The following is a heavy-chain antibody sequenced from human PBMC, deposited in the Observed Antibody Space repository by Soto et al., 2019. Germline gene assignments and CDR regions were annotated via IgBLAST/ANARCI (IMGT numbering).Heavy chain of an antibody. Sequence: PSETLSLTCAVYGGSFSSYYWSWIRQPPGKGLEWIGEINHSGSTNYNPSLKSRVTISVDTSKNQFSLKLSSVTAADTAVYYCATRGYSYGYNSDYWGQGTLVTV. D-gene: IGHD5-18*01. CDR3: ATRGYSYGYNSDY. CDR2: INHSGST. CDR1: GGSFSSYY. J-gene: IGHJ4*02. V-gene: IGHV4-34*01.